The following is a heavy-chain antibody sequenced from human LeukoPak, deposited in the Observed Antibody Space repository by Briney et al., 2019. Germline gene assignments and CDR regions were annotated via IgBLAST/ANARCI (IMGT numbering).Heavy chain of an antibody. D-gene: IGHD6-25*01. V-gene: IGHV4-39*01. Sequence: SETLSLTCTVSGGSISSSSYYWGWIRQPPGKGLEWIGSIYYSGNTYYNPSLKSRVTISVDTSKNQFSLKLSSVTAADTAVYYCARLRSDSSGWYLAYWGQGTLVTVSS. CDR2: IYYSGNT. CDR1: GGSISSSSYY. CDR3: ARLRSDSSGWYLAY. J-gene: IGHJ4*02.